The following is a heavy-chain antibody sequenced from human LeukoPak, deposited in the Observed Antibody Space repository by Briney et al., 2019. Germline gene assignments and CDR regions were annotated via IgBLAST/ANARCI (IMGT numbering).Heavy chain of an antibody. CDR2: ISGSGGST. Sequence: GGSLRLSCAASGFTFSSYAMSWVRQAPGKGLEWVSAISGSGGSTYYADSVKGRFTISRDNSKNTLYLQMNSLRAEDTAVYYCAKDPRRAQQLVLDWFDPLGQGTLVTVSS. J-gene: IGHJ5*02. CDR1: GFTFSSYA. V-gene: IGHV3-23*01. D-gene: IGHD6-13*01. CDR3: AKDPRRAQQLVLDWFDP.